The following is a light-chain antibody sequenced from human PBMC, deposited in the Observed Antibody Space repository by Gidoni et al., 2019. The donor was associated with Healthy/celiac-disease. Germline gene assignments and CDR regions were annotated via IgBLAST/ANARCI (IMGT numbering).Light chain of an antibody. V-gene: IGKV3-11*01. Sequence: EIVFTQSPATLSLSPGERATLSFSASQRVSSYLAWYQQTPVQAPRLLIYDASNRATGIPARFSGSGSWTDFTLTIISLEPEDFAFYYFQQRSNWPPYTFGQGTKLEIK. CDR3: QQRSNWPPYT. J-gene: IGKJ2*01. CDR1: QRVSSY. CDR2: DAS.